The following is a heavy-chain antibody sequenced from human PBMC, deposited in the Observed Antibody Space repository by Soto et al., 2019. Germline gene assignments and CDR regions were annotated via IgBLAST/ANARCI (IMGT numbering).Heavy chain of an antibody. CDR3: ARLPSRHLVDY. J-gene: IGHJ4*02. V-gene: IGHV1-69*13. Sequence: SVKVSCKASGVTFNRQDMRWVRQAPGQGLEWMGGIIPMFGTPHYAEKFQDRVTITADESTGTAYLELSSLTSEDTAVYYCARLPSRHLVDYWGQGTLVTVSS. CDR1: GVTFNRQD. CDR2: IIPMFGTP. D-gene: IGHD3-3*02.